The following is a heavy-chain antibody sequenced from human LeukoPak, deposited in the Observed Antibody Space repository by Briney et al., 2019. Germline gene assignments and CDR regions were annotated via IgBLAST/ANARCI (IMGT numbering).Heavy chain of an antibody. Sequence: SVKVSCKASGGTFSSYAISWVRQAPGQGLEWMGRIIPILGIANYAQKFQGRVTITADKSTSTAYMELSSLRSEDTAVYYCARGHSSSWEYNWFDPWGQGTLVTVSS. CDR2: IIPILGIA. CDR3: ARGHSSSWEYNWFDP. D-gene: IGHD6-13*01. J-gene: IGHJ5*02. V-gene: IGHV1-69*04. CDR1: GGTFSSYA.